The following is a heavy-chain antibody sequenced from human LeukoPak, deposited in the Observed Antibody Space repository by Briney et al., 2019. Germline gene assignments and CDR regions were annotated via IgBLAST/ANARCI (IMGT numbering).Heavy chain of an antibody. V-gene: IGHV4-39*01. Sequence: SETLSLTCTVSGGSISSSSYYWGWIRQPPGKGLEWIGSIYYSGSTYYNPSLKSRVTISVDTSKNQFSLKLSSVTAADTAVYYCARPRGQLAYHFDYWGQGTLVTVSS. J-gene: IGHJ4*02. D-gene: IGHD6-6*01. CDR1: GGSISSSSYY. CDR3: ARPRGQLAYHFDY. CDR2: IYYSGST.